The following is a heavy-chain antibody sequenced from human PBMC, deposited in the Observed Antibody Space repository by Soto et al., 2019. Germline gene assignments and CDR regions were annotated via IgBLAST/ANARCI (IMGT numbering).Heavy chain of an antibody. CDR3: TRALCMVRGVNMPFDY. J-gene: IGHJ4*02. V-gene: IGHV1-3*01. D-gene: IGHD3-10*01. CDR2: INAGNGNT. Sequence: QVQLVQSGAEVKKPGASVKVSCKASGYTFTSYAMHWVRQAPGQRLEWMGWINAGNGNTKYSQKFQGRVTITRDTSASTAYMELSSLRYEDTAVYCCTRALCMVRGVNMPFDYWGQGTLVTVSS. CDR1: GYTFTSYA.